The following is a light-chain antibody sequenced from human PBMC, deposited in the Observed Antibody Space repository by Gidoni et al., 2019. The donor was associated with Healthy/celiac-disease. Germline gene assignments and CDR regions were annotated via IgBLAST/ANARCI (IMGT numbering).Light chain of an antibody. CDR2: DAS. CDR3: QQFNSYPFT. J-gene: IGKJ3*01. V-gene: IGKV1-13*02. Sequence: ASLLPTSPSSLSASVGDRVTITCRASQGISSALAWYQQKPGKAPKLLIYDASSLESGVPSRFSGSGSGTDFTLTISSLQPEDFATYYCQQFNSYPFTFGPGTKVDIK. CDR1: QGISSA.